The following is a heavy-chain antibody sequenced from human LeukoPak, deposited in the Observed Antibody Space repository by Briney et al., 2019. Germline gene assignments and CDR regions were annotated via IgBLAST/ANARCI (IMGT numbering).Heavy chain of an antibody. D-gene: IGHD1-26*01. Sequence: ASVKVSCKVSGYTLTELSMNWVRQAPGKGLEWMGGFDPEDGETIYAQKFQGRVTMTEDTSTDTAYMELSSLRSEDTAVYYCARDVGGSYGPDYWGQGTLVTVSS. V-gene: IGHV1-24*01. CDR1: GYTLTELS. CDR3: ARDVGGSYGPDY. CDR2: FDPEDGET. J-gene: IGHJ4*02.